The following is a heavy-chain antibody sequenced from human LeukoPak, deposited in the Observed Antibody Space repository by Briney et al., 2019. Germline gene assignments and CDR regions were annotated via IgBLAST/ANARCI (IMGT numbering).Heavy chain of an antibody. CDR3: ARADILTGYYAADY. V-gene: IGHV1-2*02. J-gene: IGHJ4*02. CDR2: INPNSGGT. D-gene: IGHD3-9*01. CDR1: GYTFTGYY. Sequence: ASVKVSCKASGYTFTGYYMHWVRQAPGQGLEWMGWINPNSGGTNYAQKFQGRVTMTRDTSISTAYMELSRLRSDDTAVYYCARADILTGYYAADYWGQGTLVTVSS.